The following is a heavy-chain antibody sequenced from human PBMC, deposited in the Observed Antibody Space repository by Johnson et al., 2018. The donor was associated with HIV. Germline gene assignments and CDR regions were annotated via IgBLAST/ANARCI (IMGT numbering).Heavy chain of an antibody. V-gene: IGHV3-7*01. D-gene: IGHD6-6*01. Sequence: VQLVESGGGLVQPGGSLRLSCTASGFTFRSYWMTWVRQAPGKGLEWVANIQQDGREKYYVDSVKGRFTISRDNAKNSLYLQMSSLRAKDTAVYYCAKDREYGRAWGCAFDIWGQGTMVTFSS. CDR3: AKDREYGRAWGCAFDI. CDR2: IQQDGREK. J-gene: IGHJ3*02. CDR1: GFTFRSYW.